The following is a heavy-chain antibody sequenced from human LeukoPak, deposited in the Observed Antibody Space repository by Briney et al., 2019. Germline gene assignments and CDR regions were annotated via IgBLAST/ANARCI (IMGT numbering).Heavy chain of an antibody. CDR3: AKGAVYDFWSGSDY. D-gene: IGHD3-3*01. V-gene: IGHV3-30*02. Sequence: GGSLRLSCAASGFTFSSYGMHWVRQAPGKGLEWAAFIRYDGSNKYYADSVKGRFTISRDNSKNTLYLQMNSLRAEDTAVYYCAKGAVYDFWSGSDYWGQGTLVTVSS. CDR1: GFTFSSYG. J-gene: IGHJ4*02. CDR2: IRYDGSNK.